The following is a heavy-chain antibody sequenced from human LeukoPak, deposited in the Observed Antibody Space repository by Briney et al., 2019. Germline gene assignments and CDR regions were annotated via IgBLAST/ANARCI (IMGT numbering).Heavy chain of an antibody. Sequence: SVKVSCKASGGTFSSYAISWVRQAPGQGLEWMGGIIPIFGTANYAQKLQGRVTITADKSTSTAYMELSSLRSEDTAVYYCARAVRGVIDYYYYYYMDVWGKGTTVTVSS. J-gene: IGHJ6*03. CDR3: ARAVRGVIDYYYYYYMDV. V-gene: IGHV1-69*06. CDR2: IIPIFGTA. D-gene: IGHD3-10*01. CDR1: GGTFSSYA.